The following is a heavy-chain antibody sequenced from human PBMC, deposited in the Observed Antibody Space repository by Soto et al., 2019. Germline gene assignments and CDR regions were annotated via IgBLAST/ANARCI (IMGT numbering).Heavy chain of an antibody. CDR1: GFSFSTYG. Sequence: GGALRLSCAASGFSFSTYGMHWVRQAPGKGLEWVAAISHHVSNKYYADTVKGRFTIFRDNSKNTQDLQLNSLRAEDTAVYYCAKDYPTSSSGTSAYWGKGTLVTLSS. CDR2: ISHHVSNK. J-gene: IGHJ4*02. CDR3: AKDYPTSSSGTSAY. D-gene: IGHD3-22*01. V-gene: IGHV3-30*18.